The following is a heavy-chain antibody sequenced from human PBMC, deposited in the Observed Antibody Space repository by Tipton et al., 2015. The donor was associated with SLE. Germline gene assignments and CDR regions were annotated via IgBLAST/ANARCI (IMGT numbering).Heavy chain of an antibody. CDR2: IYYSGST. D-gene: IGHD1-1*01. CDR3: ARHMTDDARGMDV. V-gene: IGHV4-39*07. Sequence: TLSLTCTVSGGSISSSSYYWGWIGQPPGKGLEWIGSIYYSGSTYYNPSLKSRVTISVDTSKIQFSLKLSSVTAADTAVYYCARHMTDDARGMDVWGQWTTVTVSS. J-gene: IGHJ6*02. CDR1: GGSISSSSYY.